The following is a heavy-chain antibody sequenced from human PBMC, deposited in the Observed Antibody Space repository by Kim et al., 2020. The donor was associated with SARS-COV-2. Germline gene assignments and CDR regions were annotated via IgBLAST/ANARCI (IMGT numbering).Heavy chain of an antibody. J-gene: IGHJ3*02. V-gene: IGHV3-30*04. CDR1: GFTFSSYA. CDR2: ISYDGSNK. D-gene: IGHD6-19*01. CDR3: ARALSQWLSTVDAFDI. Sequence: GGSLRLSCAASGFTFSSYAMHWVRQAPGKGLEWVAVISYDGSNKYYADSVKGRFTISRDNSKNTLYLQMNSLRAEDTAVYYCARALSQWLSTVDAFDIWGQGTMVTVSS.